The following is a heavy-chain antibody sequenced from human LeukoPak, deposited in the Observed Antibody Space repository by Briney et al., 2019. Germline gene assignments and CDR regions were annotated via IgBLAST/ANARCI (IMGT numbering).Heavy chain of an antibody. V-gene: IGHV3-72*01. CDR1: GFTFSSYA. D-gene: IGHD5-18*01. J-gene: IGHJ4*02. CDR2: IRNKTKSYTT. CDR3: ARVQGRGVSYGFDN. Sequence: GGSLRLSCAASGFTFSSYAMSWVRQAPGKGLEWVGRIRNKTKSYTTEYAASVKGRFTISRDESKNSLHLQMNNLKNDDTAVYYCARVQGRGVSYGFDNWGQGILVTVSS.